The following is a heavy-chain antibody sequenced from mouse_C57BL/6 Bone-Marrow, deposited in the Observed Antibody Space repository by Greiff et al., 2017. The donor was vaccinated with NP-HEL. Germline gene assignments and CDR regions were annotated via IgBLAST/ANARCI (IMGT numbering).Heavy chain of an antibody. Sequence: QVQLKESGAELVKPGASVKISCKASGYEFSNYWMNWVKQRPGKGLEWIGQIYPGDGDTYYNGKFKDKATLTADKSSSTSYMQLSRLTSEDSAVYFCARGADCGQGTLVTVSA. CDR1: GYEFSNYW. J-gene: IGHJ3*01. CDR3: ARGAD. CDR2: IYPGDGDT. V-gene: IGHV1-80*01.